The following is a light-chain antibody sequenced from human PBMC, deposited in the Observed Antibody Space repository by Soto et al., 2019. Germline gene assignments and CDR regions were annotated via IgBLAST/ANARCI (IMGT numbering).Light chain of an antibody. CDR1: QSVSSSY. CDR2: GVS. CDR3: QQYDRSPLHT. J-gene: IGKJ2*01. Sequence: EIVLTQSPGTLSLSPGERATLSCRASQSVSSSYLAWYQQKPGQAPRLLIYGVSSRATGIPHRFSGSGSGTDFTLTINRLEPGDFAVYYCQQYDRSPLHTFGQGTQLEIK. V-gene: IGKV3-20*01.